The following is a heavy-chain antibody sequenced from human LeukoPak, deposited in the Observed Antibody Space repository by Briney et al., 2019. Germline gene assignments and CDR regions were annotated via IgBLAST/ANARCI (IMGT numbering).Heavy chain of an antibody. V-gene: IGHV1-2*02. J-gene: IGHJ3*02. CDR3: AKAHVQLERPGFGNAFGI. D-gene: IGHD1-1*01. CDR1: GYTFTVYY. Sequence: GASVTVSCTASGYTFTVYYMHWVRQAPGQGLEWMGWINPNSGGTNYAQKFQGRVTMTRDTSISTAYMELSRLRSDDTAVYYCAKAHVQLERPGFGNAFGIWGQGTMVTVSS. CDR2: INPNSGGT.